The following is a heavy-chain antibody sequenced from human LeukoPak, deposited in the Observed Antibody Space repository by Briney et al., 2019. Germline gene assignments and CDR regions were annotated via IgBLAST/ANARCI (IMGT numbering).Heavy chain of an antibody. J-gene: IGHJ3*02. D-gene: IGHD5-24*01. CDR2: IYHSGST. CDR3: ARVKRDGYNSAFDI. Sequence: SETLSLTCTVSGYSIISGYYWGWVRPPHGKGLEWIGIIYHSGSTYYNPSLKSRVAISVDTSKNQFSLKLSSVTAADTAVYYCARVKRDGYNSAFDIWGQGTMVTVSS. V-gene: IGHV4-38-2*02. CDR1: GYSIISGYY.